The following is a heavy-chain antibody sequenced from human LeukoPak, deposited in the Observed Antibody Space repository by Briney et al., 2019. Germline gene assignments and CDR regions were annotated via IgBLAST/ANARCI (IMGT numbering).Heavy chain of an antibody. CDR2: IIPIFGTA. J-gene: IGHJ3*02. CDR1: GGTFSSYA. Sequence: SVKVSCKASGGTFSSYAISWVRQAPGQGLEWMGGIIPIFGTANYAQKFQGRVTITADKSTSTAYMELSSLRSEDTAVYYCARDPICGGDCYTTGVDAFDIWGQGTMVTVSS. V-gene: IGHV1-69*06. D-gene: IGHD2-21*02. CDR3: ARDPICGGDCYTTGVDAFDI.